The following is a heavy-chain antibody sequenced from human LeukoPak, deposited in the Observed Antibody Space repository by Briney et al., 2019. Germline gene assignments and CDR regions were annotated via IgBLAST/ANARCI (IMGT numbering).Heavy chain of an antibody. CDR1: GYTFTSYY. CDR3: ARAVVPAAANFDY. D-gene: IGHD2-2*01. J-gene: IGHJ4*02. V-gene: IGHV1-2*02. CDR2: INPNSGGT. Sequence: ASVKVSCKASGYTFTSYYMHWVRQAPGQGLEWMGWINPNSGGTNYAQKFQGRVTMTRDTSISTAYMELSRLRSDDTAVYYCARAVVPAAANFDYWGQGTLVTVSS.